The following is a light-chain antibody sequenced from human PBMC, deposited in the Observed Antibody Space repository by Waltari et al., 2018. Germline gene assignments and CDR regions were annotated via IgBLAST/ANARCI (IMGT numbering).Light chain of an antibody. Sequence: EIVLTQSPGTLSLSPGERATLSCRASQSLTRYLAWYQQKPGLAPRLLIYDTSNRATGIPARFIGSGSGTDFSLTITSLESEDFAVYYCQQRANWPLTFGGGTKVEIK. CDR2: DTS. V-gene: IGKV3-11*01. CDR3: QQRANWPLT. CDR1: QSLTRY. J-gene: IGKJ4*01.